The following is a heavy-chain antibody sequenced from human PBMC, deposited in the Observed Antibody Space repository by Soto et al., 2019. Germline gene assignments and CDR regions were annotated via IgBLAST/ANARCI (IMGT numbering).Heavy chain of an antibody. V-gene: IGHV3-23*01. CDR3: AKDGGKGYCSGGSCHDY. CDR1: GFTFSSYA. D-gene: IGHD2-15*01. Sequence: EVQLLESGGGLVQPGGSLRLSCAASGFTFSSYAMSWVRQAPGKGLEWVSAISGSGGSTYYADSVKGRFTISRDNTKNTLYLQVNSLRAEDTAVYYCAKDGGKGYCSGGSCHDYWGQGTLVTVSS. CDR2: ISGSGGST. J-gene: IGHJ4*02.